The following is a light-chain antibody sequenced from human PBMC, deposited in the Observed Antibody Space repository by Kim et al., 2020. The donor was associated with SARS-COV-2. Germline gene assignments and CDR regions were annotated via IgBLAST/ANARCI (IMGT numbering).Light chain of an antibody. J-gene: IGLJ1*01. CDR3: SSYARSSSYV. V-gene: IGLV2-14*04. CDR2: DVS. Sequence: GQSITISCTGTSSDVGAYKYVSWYQQHPGKAPELMIFDVSKRPSGISNRFSGSKSGNTASLTISGLQAEDEADYYCSSYARSSSYVFGTGTKVTVL. CDR1: SSDVGAYKY.